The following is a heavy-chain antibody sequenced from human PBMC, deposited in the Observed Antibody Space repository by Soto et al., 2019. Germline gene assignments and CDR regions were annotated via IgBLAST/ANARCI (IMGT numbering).Heavy chain of an antibody. Sequence: QVQLVESGGGVVQPGRSLRLSCAASGFTFSSYGMHWVRQAPGKGLEWVAVISYDGSNKYYADSVKGRFTISRDNSKNTLYLQMNSLRAEDTAVYYCAKDGRTDCDSSGYYPTGFDYWGQGTLVTVSS. J-gene: IGHJ4*02. CDR1: GFTFSSYG. V-gene: IGHV3-30*18. CDR2: ISYDGSNK. D-gene: IGHD3-22*01. CDR3: AKDGRTDCDSSGYYPTGFDY.